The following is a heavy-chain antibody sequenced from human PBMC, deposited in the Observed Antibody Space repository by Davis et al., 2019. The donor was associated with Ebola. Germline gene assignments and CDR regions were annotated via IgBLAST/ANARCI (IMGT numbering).Heavy chain of an antibody. CDR2: IRSKANSYAT. V-gene: IGHV3-73*01. J-gene: IGHJ4*02. CDR3: TGTLGTFDY. Sequence: GESLKTSCAASWFTFSGSAMHWLRQASGKGLEWVGRIRSKANSYATAYAASVKGRFTISRDDSKNTAYLQMNSLKTEDTAVYYCTGTLGTFDYWGQGTLVTVSS. D-gene: IGHD1-1*01. CDR1: WFTFSGSA.